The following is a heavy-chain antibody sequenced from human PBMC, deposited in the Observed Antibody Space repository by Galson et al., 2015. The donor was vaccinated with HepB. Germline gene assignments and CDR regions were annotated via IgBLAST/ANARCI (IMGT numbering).Heavy chain of an antibody. D-gene: IGHD3-3*01. V-gene: IGHV3-30-3*02. Sequence: SLRLSCAASGFTFSSYAMHWVRQAPGKGLEWVAVISYDGSNKYYADSVKGRFTISRDNSKNTLYLQMNSLRAEDTAVYYCAKIESLWPPRRYGYYYGMDVWGQGTTVTVSS. CDR2: ISYDGSNK. CDR3: AKIESLWPPRRYGYYYGMDV. J-gene: IGHJ6*02. CDR1: GFTFSSYA.